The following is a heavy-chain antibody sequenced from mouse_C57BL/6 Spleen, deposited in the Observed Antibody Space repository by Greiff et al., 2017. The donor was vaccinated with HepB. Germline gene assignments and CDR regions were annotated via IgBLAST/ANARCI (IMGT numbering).Heavy chain of an antibody. CDR2: INSNNGGT. V-gene: IGHV1-22*01. CDR1: GYTFTDYN. D-gene: IGHD2-14*01. J-gene: IGHJ2*01. Sequence: QLQQSGPELVKPGASVKMSCKASGYTFTDYNMHWVKQSHGKSLEWTGYINSNNGGTSYNQTFTGKATLTVNKSPSTAYMVLRSLTSEDSAVYYGARKHRDFDYWGQSTTLTVSS. CDR3: ARKHRDFDY.